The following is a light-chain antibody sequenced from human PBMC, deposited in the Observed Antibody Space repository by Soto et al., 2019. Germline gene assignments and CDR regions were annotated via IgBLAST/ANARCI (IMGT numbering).Light chain of an antibody. CDR3: QQYKNWPPLT. Sequence: EIVMTQSPATLSVSPGETATLSCRASQSVSYNLAWYQQKPGQGPRLLIYGAFTRATGIPARFSGSGSGTEFTITISSLQSEDFALYYRQQYKNWPPLTFGGGTKVEIK. V-gene: IGKV3-15*01. CDR1: QSVSYN. CDR2: GAF. J-gene: IGKJ4*01.